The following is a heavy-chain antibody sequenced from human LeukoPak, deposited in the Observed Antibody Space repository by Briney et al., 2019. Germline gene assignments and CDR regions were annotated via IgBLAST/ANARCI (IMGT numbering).Heavy chain of an antibody. CDR1: GYTFTSYY. J-gene: IGHJ4*02. D-gene: IGHD4-17*01. CDR3: ARAHLHYGDSIHDLDY. CDR2: IHPSGGST. V-gene: IGHV1-46*01. Sequence: GASVTVSCKASGYTFTSYYMHWVRQAPGQGLEWMGIIHPSGGSTSYAQKFQGRVTMTRDTSTSTVYMELSSLRSEDTAVYYCARAHLHYGDSIHDLDYWGQGTLVTVLS.